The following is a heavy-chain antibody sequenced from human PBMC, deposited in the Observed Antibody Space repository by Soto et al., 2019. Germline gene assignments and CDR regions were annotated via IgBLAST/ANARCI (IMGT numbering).Heavy chain of an antibody. J-gene: IGHJ4*02. Sequence: GGSLRLSCAASGFTFSGLAMHWVRQAPGKGLEYVSAVSSDGGSTYHANSVKGRFTISRDNSKNTLYLQMGSLRVEDTAVYYCARDPYCITTNCYQFDSWGQGTLVTVSS. V-gene: IGHV3-64*01. D-gene: IGHD2-2*01. CDR1: GFTFSGLA. CDR3: ARDPYCITTNCYQFDS. CDR2: VSSDGGST.